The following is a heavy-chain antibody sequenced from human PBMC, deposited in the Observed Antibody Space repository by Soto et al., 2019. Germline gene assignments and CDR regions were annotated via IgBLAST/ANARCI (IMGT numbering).Heavy chain of an antibody. CDR2: ISSSSSTI. CDR1: GFPFCSYS. Sequence: GGSMRLSCAASGFPFCSYSMNWVRQAPGKGLEWVSYISSSSSTIYYADSVKGRFTISRDNAKNSLYLQMNSLRAEDTAVYYCARDTYSSGWYTGSEAFDIWGQGTMVTVSS. V-gene: IGHV3-48*01. D-gene: IGHD6-19*01. J-gene: IGHJ3*02. CDR3: ARDTYSSGWYTGSEAFDI.